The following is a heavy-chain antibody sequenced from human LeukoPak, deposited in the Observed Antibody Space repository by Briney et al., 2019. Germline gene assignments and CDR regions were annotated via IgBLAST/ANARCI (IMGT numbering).Heavy chain of an antibody. CDR1: GFTFSSYA. J-gene: IGHJ4*02. V-gene: IGHV3-23*01. Sequence: GGSLRLSCAASGFTFSSYAMSWVRQAPGKGLEWVSAISCSGGSKYYADSVKGRFTISRDNSKNTLYLQMNSLRAEDTAVYYCAKGGRHTSVVVTAIENDYWGQGTLVTVSS. D-gene: IGHD2-21*02. CDR3: AKGGRHTSVVVTAIENDY. CDR2: ISCSGGSK.